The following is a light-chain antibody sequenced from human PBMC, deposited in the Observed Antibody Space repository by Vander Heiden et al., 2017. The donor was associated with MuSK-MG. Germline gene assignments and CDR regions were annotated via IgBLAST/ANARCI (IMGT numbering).Light chain of an antibody. Sequence: EIVLTQSPGTLSLSPGERATLSCRASQSVSSSYLAWYQQKPGQAPRLLIYGASSRATGIPDRSSGRGSGTDFTLTISRREPEDFAVYYCQQHGSSRGFTFGHWTKVDIK. CDR3: QQHGSSRGFT. J-gene: IGKJ3*01. CDR1: QSVSSSY. CDR2: GAS. V-gene: IGKV3-20*01.